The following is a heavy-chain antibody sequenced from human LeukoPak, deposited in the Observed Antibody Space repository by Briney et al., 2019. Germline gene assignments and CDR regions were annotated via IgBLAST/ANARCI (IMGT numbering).Heavy chain of an antibody. D-gene: IGHD2-2*01. CDR1: GGSISNYY. CDR3: ARDSVVPAASLDY. J-gene: IGHJ4*02. CDR2: IYTSGST. Sequence: SETLSLTCTVSGGSISNYYWSWIRQPAGKGLEWIGRIYTSGSTNYNPSLKSRVTMSVDTSKNQFSLKLSSVTAADTAVYYCARDSVVPAASLDYWGQGTLVTVSS. V-gene: IGHV4-4*07.